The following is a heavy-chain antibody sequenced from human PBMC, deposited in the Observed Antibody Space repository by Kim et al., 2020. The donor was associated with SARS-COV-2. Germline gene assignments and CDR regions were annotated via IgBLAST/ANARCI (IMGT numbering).Heavy chain of an antibody. J-gene: IGHJ4*02. CDR3: ARGNEQLGSFDY. Sequence: YYADSVKGRFTISRDNAKNSLYLQMNSLRAEDTAVYYCARGNEQLGSFDYWGQGTLVTVSS. V-gene: IGHV3-21*01. D-gene: IGHD6-13*01.